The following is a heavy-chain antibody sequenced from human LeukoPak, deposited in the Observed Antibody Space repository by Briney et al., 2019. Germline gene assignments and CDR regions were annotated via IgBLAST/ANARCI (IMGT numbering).Heavy chain of an antibody. Sequence: GGSLRLSCAASGFTFSSYGMSWVRQAPGKGLEWVSAISGSGGSTYYADSVKGRFTISRDNSKNTLYLEVISLTAEDTAVYYCAKDDAWLRFGEWSQGTLVTVSS. J-gene: IGHJ4*02. CDR2: ISGSGGST. CDR1: GFTFSSYG. V-gene: IGHV3-23*01. D-gene: IGHD3-10*01. CDR3: AKDDAWLRFGE.